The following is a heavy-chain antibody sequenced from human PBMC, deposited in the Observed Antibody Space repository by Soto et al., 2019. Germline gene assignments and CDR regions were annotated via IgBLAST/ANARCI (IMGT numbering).Heavy chain of an antibody. CDR2: IYYSGST. Sequence: SETLSLTCTVSGGSISSGGYYWSWIRQHPGKGLEWIGYIYYSGSTYYNPSLKSRVTISVDTSKNQFSLKLRSVTAADTAVYYCASGGLVPAHTMNRKGVLNWGQGTLVTVSS. CDR1: GGSISSGGYY. J-gene: IGHJ4*02. D-gene: IGHD2-2*01. CDR3: ASGGLVPAHTMNRKGVLN. V-gene: IGHV4-31*03.